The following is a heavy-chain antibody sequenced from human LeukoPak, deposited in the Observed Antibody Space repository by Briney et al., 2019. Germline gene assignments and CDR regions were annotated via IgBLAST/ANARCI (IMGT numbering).Heavy chain of an antibody. Sequence: PSETLSLTCAVSGYSISSGYYWGWIRQPPGKGLEWIGSIYHSGSTYYNPSLKSRVTISVDTSKNQFSLKLSSVTAADTAVYYCAAYCSGGSCYSDSDHWGQGTLVTVSS. J-gene: IGHJ4*02. V-gene: IGHV4-38-2*01. CDR2: IYHSGST. D-gene: IGHD2-15*01. CDR1: GYSISSGYY. CDR3: AAYCSGGSCYSDSDH.